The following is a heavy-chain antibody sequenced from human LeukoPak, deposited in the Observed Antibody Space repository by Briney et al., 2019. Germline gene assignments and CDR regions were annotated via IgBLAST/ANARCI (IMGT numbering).Heavy chain of an antibody. CDR3: VRQRGASGTINHFDP. V-gene: IGHV5-51*01. CDR2: IYPDDSDT. J-gene: IGHJ5*02. CDR1: GYSFTTYW. Sequence: GESLKISCKTSGYSFTTYWIGWVRQMPGTGLEWVGAIYPDDSDTRYSPSFQGQGVISADRSIRTAYLQRNTLKTSDTAMYYCVRQRGASGTINHFDPWGQGTLVTVSS. D-gene: IGHD3-10*01.